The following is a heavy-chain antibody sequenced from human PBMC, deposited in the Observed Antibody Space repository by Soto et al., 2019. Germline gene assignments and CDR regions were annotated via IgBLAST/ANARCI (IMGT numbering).Heavy chain of an antibody. Sequence: GGSLKLSCSASGLSFGIYTISWFRQAPGKGLEWVGFIRGEAYGGTTEYAASVKGRFTISRDDSKGIAYLQMNSLKTEDTAVYYCCSPKPSYATSLYYFDNWGQGTLVTVSS. V-gene: IGHV3-49*03. CDR2: IRGEAYGGTT. J-gene: IGHJ4*02. D-gene: IGHD2-2*01. CDR3: CSPKPSYATSLYYFDN. CDR1: GLSFGIYT.